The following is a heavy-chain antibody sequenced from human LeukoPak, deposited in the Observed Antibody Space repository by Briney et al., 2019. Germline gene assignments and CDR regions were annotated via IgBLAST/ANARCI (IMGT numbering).Heavy chain of an antibody. CDR3: ARYGVVPAAIGLYYFDY. V-gene: IGHV3-48*04. CDR2: ISSSGSTI. CDR1: GFTFSSYS. D-gene: IGHD2-2*01. J-gene: IGHJ4*02. Sequence: PGGSLRLSCAASGFTFSSYSMNWVRQAPGKGLEWVSYISSSGSTIYYADSVKGRFTISRDNAKNSLYLQMNSLRAEDTAVYYCARYGVVPAAIGLYYFDYWGQGTLVTVSS.